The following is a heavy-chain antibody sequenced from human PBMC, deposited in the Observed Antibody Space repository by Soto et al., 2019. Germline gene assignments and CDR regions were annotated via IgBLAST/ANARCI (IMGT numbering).Heavy chain of an antibody. D-gene: IGHD3-3*01. J-gene: IGHJ6*02. Sequence: PGGSLRLSCAASGFTFSSYGMHWVRQAPGKGLEWVAVIWYDGSNKYYADSVKGRFTISRDNSKNTLYLQMNSLRAEDTAVYYCARDVNDLTYYYGMDVWGQGTTVTVSS. CDR1: GFTFSSYG. V-gene: IGHV3-33*01. CDR2: IWYDGSNK. CDR3: ARDVNDLTYYYGMDV.